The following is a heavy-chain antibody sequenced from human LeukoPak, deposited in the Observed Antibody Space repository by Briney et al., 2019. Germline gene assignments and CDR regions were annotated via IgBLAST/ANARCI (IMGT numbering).Heavy chain of an antibody. CDR2: MNPNSGNT. D-gene: IGHD3-10*01. V-gene: IGHV1-8*01. CDR3: ARGPSRITMVRGVKNWFDP. J-gene: IGHJ5*02. CDR1: GYTFTSYD. Sequence: ASVKVSCKASGYTFTSYDINWVRQATGQGLEWMGWMNPNSGNTGYAQKFQGRVTMTRNTSISTAYMGLSSLRSEDTAVYYCARGPSRITMVRGVKNWFDPWGQGTLVTVSS.